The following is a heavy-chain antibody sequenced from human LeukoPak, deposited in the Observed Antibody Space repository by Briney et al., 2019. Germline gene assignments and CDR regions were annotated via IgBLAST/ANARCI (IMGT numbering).Heavy chain of an antibody. V-gene: IGHV4-34*01. Sequence: SETLSLTCAVYGGSFSGYYWSWIRQPPGKGLEWIGEINHSGSTNYNPSLKSRVTISVDTSKDQFSLKLSSVTAADTAVYYCARARSGKWGFDYWGQGTLVTVSS. CDR2: INHSGST. D-gene: IGHD1-26*01. CDR1: GGSFSGYY. CDR3: ARARSGKWGFDY. J-gene: IGHJ4*02.